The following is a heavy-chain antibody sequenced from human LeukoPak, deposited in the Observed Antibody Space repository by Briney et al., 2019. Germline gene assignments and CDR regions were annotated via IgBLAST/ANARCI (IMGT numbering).Heavy chain of an antibody. CDR3: AREPTYTSSWYTSCDY. CDR1: GFTFSNYN. D-gene: IGHD6-13*01. J-gene: IGHJ4*02. CDR2: ITLSSSTI. V-gene: IGHV3-48*01. Sequence: GGSLRLSCTVSGFTFSNYNMNWVRQAPGKGLEWVSYITLSSSTIYYSDSVKGRFTISRDNAKNSLYLHMNSLRAEDTAVYYCAREPTYTSSWYTSCDYWGQGTLVTVSS.